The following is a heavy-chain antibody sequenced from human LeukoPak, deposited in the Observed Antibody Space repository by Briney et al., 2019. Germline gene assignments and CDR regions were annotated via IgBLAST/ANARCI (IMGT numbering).Heavy chain of an antibody. CDR1: GHPINSAYY. J-gene: IGHJ6*03. CDR2: LYHPDST. D-gene: IGHD3-10*01. V-gene: IGHV4-38-2*01. Sequence: SETLSLTCAVSGHPINSAYYWVWIRQPPGKGLEWIGSLYHPDSTYYNPSLESRVTMSVDTSRNQFSLKLSFVTAADTAVYYCARQFDSYFYYYLDVWGTGTTVTISS. CDR3: ARQFDSYFYYYLDV.